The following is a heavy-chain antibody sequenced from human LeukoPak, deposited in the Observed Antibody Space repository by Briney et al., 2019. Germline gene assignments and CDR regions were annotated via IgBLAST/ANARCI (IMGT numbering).Heavy chain of an antibody. CDR2: IIPILGIA. D-gene: IGHD1-1*01. Sequence: GASVKVSCKASGGTFSSYAISWVRQAPGQGLEWMGRIIPILGIANYAQKFQGRVTITADKSTSTAYMELSSPRSEDTAVYYCARESGTTSWFDPWGQGTLVTVSS. CDR1: GGTFSSYA. J-gene: IGHJ5*02. V-gene: IGHV1-69*04. CDR3: ARESGTTSWFDP.